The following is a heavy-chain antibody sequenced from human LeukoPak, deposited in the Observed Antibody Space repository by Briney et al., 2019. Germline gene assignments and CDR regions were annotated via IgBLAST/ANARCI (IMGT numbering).Heavy chain of an antibody. Sequence: SETLSLTCTVSGGSLSSHFWSWIRQPPGKGLELIGHIYYTGTTYYDPSLNSRVTISLDTSRNQFSLRLTPVTAADTAVYYCARFSSDCSTASCYLTYWGQGTLVTVSS. CDR3: ARFSSDCSTASCYLTY. CDR2: IYYTGTT. V-gene: IGHV4-59*11. CDR1: GGSLSSHF. J-gene: IGHJ4*02. D-gene: IGHD2-2*01.